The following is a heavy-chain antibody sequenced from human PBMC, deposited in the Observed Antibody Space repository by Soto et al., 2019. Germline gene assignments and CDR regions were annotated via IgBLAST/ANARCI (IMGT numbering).Heavy chain of an antibody. CDR1: GDSVSSNSAA. V-gene: IGHV6-1*01. CDR2: TYYRSKWYN. CDR3: ARASVTIFGVVTDYGMDV. J-gene: IGHJ6*02. D-gene: IGHD3-3*01. Sequence: SQTLSLTCAISGDSVSSNSAAWNWIRQSPSRGLEWLGRTYYRSKWYNDYAVSVKSRITINPDTSKNQFSLQLNPVTPEDTAVYYCARASVTIFGVVTDYGMDVWGQGTTVTVSS.